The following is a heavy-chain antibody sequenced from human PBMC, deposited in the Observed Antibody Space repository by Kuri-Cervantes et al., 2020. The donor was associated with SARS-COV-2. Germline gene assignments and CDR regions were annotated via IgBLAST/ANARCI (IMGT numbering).Heavy chain of an antibody. J-gene: IGHJ4*02. Sequence: GESLKISCAASGFTFSSYAMHWVRQAPGKGLEWVAVISYDGSNKYYADSVKGRFTTSRDNSKNTLYLQMNSLRDEDTAVYYCARHRYSSSWSGLGYFDYWGQGTLVTVSS. CDR1: GFTFSSYA. CDR3: ARHRYSSSWSGLGYFDY. CDR2: ISYDGSNK. D-gene: IGHD6-13*01. V-gene: IGHV3-30*07.